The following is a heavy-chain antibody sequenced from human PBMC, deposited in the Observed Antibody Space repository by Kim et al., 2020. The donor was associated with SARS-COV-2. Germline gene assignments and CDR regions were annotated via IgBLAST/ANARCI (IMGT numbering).Heavy chain of an antibody. J-gene: IGHJ5*02. CDR3: ARDHTPSYYYDSSGYYYVWEIGWFDP. V-gene: IGHV1-18*01. Sequence: ASVKVSCKASGYTFTSYGISWVRQAPGQGLEWMGWISAYNGNTNYAQKLQGRVTMTTDTSTSTAYMELRSLRSDDTAVYYCARDHTPSYYYDSSGYYYVWEIGWFDPWGQGTLVTVSS. CDR1: GYTFTSYG. CDR2: ISAYNGNT. D-gene: IGHD3-22*01.